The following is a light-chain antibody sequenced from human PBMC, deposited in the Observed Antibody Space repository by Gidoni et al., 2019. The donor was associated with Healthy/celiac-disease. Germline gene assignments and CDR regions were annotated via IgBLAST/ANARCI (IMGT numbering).Light chain of an antibody. CDR2: LGS. J-gene: IGKJ4*01. CDR1: QSLLHSKGYNY. CDR3: MQALQTPIT. Sequence: DIVMTQSPLSLPVPPGEPASISCRSSQSLLHSKGYNYLDWYLQKPGQSPQLLIDLGSNRASGVPDRFSGRGSGTDFTLKISRVEAEDVGVYDCMQALQTPITFGGGTKVEIK. V-gene: IGKV2-28*01.